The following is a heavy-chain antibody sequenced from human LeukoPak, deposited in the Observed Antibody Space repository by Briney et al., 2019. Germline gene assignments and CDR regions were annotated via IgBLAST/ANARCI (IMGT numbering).Heavy chain of an antibody. CDR3: AKNPRYSSSSSYFDY. CDR2: ISGSGGST. D-gene: IGHD6-6*01. Sequence: PGGSLRLSCAASGFTFSSYAMSWVRQAPGKGLEWVSAISGSGGSTYYADSVKGRFTISRDNSKNTLYLQMNSLRAEDTAVYYCAKNPRYSSSSSYFDYWGQGTLVTVSS. J-gene: IGHJ4*02. V-gene: IGHV3-23*01. CDR1: GFTFSSYA.